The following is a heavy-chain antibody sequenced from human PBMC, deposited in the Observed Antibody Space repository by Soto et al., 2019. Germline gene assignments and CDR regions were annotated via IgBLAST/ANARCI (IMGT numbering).Heavy chain of an antibody. CDR1: GYTFTGNY. Sequence: QVQLVQSGAEVKKPGASVKVSCKASGYTFTGNYMHWVRQAPGQGFEWMGWINVNSGGTKYAQKFKGWVTMTRDTSISTAYMELSRLRSDDTDVYYCARGDKLSLYPQLDYWGQGTLVTVSS. D-gene: IGHD3-16*02. V-gene: IGHV1-2*04. CDR3: ARGDKLSLYPQLDY. J-gene: IGHJ4*02. CDR2: INVNSGGT.